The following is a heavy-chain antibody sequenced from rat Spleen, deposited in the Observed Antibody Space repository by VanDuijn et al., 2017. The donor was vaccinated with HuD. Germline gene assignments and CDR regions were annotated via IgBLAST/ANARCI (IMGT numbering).Heavy chain of an antibody. CDR2: SSYEGSST. V-gene: IGHV5-22*01. D-gene: IGHD4-3*01. CDR3: AVSGYGY. J-gene: IGHJ2*01. Sequence: EVQLVESGGGLIQPGRSLKLSCAASGFMFSDYYMAWVRQTPKKGLEWVASSSYEGSSTYYGESVKGRFTISRDSAKSTLYLQMDSLRSEDTATYYCAVSGYGYWGQGVMVTVSS. CDR1: GFMFSDYY.